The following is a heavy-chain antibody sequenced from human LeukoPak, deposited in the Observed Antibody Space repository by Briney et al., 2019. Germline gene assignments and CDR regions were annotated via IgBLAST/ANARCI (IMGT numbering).Heavy chain of an antibody. J-gene: IGHJ5*02. V-gene: IGHV6-1*01. D-gene: IGHD1-14*01. CDR1: GDSVSSNSAA. Sequence: SQTLSLTCAISGDSVSSNSAAWNWIRQSPSRGLEWLGRTYYRSRWYKDYAESVKSRMTINPDTSKNQSSLQLNSVSPEDTAVYYCTRDTGKVDPWGQGTLVTVSS. CDR3: TRDTGKVDP. CDR2: TYYRSRWYK.